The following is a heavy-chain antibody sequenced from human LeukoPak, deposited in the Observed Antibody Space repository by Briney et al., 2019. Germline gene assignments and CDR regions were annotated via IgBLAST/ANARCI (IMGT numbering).Heavy chain of an antibody. J-gene: IGHJ5*02. CDR3: ARDLGYYGSGTFDP. CDR2: IYYSGST. Sequence: PSETLSLTCAVYGGSFSGYYWSWIRQPPGKGLEWIGYIYYSGSTNYNPSLKSRVTISVDTSKNQFSLKLTSVTAADTAVYYCARDLGYYGSGTFDPWGQGTLVTVSS. V-gene: IGHV4-59*01. D-gene: IGHD3-10*01. CDR1: GGSFSGYY.